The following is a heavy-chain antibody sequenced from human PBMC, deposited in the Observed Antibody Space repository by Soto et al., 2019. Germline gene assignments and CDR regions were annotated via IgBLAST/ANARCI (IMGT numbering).Heavy chain of an antibody. CDR2: ISYDGSDR. Sequence: VGSLRLSCEGPGFTFSDYGFHWVRQAPGKGLEWVAMISYDGSDRYYRDSVQGRFTISRDDSKNTVFLQMNSLRTEDTAMYYCARSTYCNGGSCYPQYWGPGTLVTVSS. CDR1: GFTFSDYG. J-gene: IGHJ4*02. CDR3: ARSTYCNGGSCYPQY. D-gene: IGHD2-15*01. V-gene: IGHV3-30*03.